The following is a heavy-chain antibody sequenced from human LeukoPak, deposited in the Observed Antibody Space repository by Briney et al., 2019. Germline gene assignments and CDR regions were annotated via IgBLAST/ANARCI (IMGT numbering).Heavy chain of an antibody. J-gene: IGHJ4*02. CDR2: IRYDGSNK. CDR1: GFTFSSYG. Sequence: GGSLRLSCAASGFTFSSYGMHWVRQAPGKGLEWVAFIRYDGSNKYYADSVKGRFTISRDNSKNTLYLQMNSLRAEDTAVYYCAKEPNTVVHHEGNYWGQGTLVTVSS. D-gene: IGHD4-23*01. CDR3: AKEPNTVVHHEGNY. V-gene: IGHV3-30*02.